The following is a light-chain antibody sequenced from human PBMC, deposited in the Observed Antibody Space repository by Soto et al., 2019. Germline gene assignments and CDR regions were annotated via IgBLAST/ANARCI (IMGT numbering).Light chain of an antibody. CDR3: QQYLSYPYT. J-gene: IGKJ2*01. V-gene: IGKV1-8*01. Sequence: AIRMTQSPSSISASTGDRVTITCRASQGISSFLAWYQQKPGKAPKLLNYAAATLQRGAPSRFSASGSGTDFTLTISRLQSEDFASYFCQQYLSYPYTFGQGTKLEI. CDR1: QGISSF. CDR2: AAA.